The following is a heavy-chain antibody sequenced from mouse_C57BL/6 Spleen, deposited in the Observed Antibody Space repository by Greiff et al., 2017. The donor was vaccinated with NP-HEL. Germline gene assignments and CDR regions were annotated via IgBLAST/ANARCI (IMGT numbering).Heavy chain of an antibody. CDR3: AREIYDGYFTDYYAMDY. V-gene: IGHV5-17*01. J-gene: IGHJ4*01. CDR2: ISSGSSTI. Sequence: EVKVVESGGGLVKPGGSLKLSCAASGFTFSDYGMHWVRQAPEKGLEWVAYISSGSSTIYYADTVKGRFTISRDNAKNTLFLQMTSLRSEDTAMYYCAREIYDGYFTDYYAMDYWGQGTSVTVSS. D-gene: IGHD2-3*01. CDR1: GFTFSDYG.